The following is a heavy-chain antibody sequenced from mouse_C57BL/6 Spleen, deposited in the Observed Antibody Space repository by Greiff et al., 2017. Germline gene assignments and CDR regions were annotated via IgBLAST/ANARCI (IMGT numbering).Heavy chain of an antibody. J-gene: IGHJ2*01. Sequence: EVQGVESGGGLVRPGGSLKLSCAASGFTFSSYAMSWVRQTPEQRLEWVATISDGGSYTYYPDNVKGRFTISRDTAKNNLYLQMSHLKSEDTAMYYCARSKVDDFDYWGQGTTLTGSS. CDR1: GFTFSSYA. D-gene: IGHD1-1*01. CDR3: ARSKVDDFDY. CDR2: ISDGGSYT. V-gene: IGHV5-4*01.